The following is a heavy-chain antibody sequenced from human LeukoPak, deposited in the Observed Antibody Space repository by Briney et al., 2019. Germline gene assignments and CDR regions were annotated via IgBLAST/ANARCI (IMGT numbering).Heavy chain of an antibody. V-gene: IGHV1-69*01. D-gene: IGHD6-19*01. Sequence: ASVKVSCKASGGTFSSYAISWVRQAPGQGLEWMGGIIPIFGTANYAQKFQGRVTITADESTSTAYMELSSLRSEDTAVYYCARDRVAGYYYGMDVWGQGTTVTASS. J-gene: IGHJ6*02. CDR1: GGTFSSYA. CDR3: ARDRVAGYYYGMDV. CDR2: IIPIFGTA.